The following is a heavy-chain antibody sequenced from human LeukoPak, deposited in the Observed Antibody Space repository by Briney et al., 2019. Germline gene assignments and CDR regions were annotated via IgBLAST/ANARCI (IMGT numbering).Heavy chain of an antibody. CDR1: GGSISSCY. D-gene: IGHD6-19*01. Sequence: PSETLSLTCTVSGGSISSCYWSWIRQPAGKGLEWIGRIYTSGSTNYNPSLKSRVTISVDKSKNQFSLKLSSVTAADTAVYYCARDHGGWYFSWFDPWGQGTLVTVSS. V-gene: IGHV4-4*07. CDR3: ARDHGGWYFSWFDP. CDR2: IYTSGST. J-gene: IGHJ5*02.